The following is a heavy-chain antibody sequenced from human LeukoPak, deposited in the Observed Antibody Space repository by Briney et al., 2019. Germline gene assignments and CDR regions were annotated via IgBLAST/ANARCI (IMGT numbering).Heavy chain of an antibody. J-gene: IGHJ5*02. CDR1: GYTFTGYY. CDR2: INPNSGGT. CDR3: ARVPRRVVVPAAILFDH. Sequence: ASVKVSCKASGYTFTGYYMHWVRQAPGQGLEWMGWINPNSGGTNYAQKFQGRVTMTRDTSISTAYMELSRLRSDDTAVYYCARVPRRVVVPAAILFDHWGQGTLVTVSS. D-gene: IGHD2-2*02. V-gene: IGHV1-2*02.